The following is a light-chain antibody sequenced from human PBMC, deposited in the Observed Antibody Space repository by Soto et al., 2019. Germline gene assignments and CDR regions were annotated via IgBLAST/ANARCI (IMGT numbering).Light chain of an antibody. V-gene: IGKV1D-12*01. Sequence: DIQMTQSPSYVSASVGDRVNITCRASQDISRWLAWYQQKPGKAPKLLIYAASSLQSGVPPRFSGSGSGTDFPLTISSLQPEDFATYYCQQANSFPYTFGQGTKLEIK. CDR2: AAS. CDR1: QDISRW. CDR3: QQANSFPYT. J-gene: IGKJ2*01.